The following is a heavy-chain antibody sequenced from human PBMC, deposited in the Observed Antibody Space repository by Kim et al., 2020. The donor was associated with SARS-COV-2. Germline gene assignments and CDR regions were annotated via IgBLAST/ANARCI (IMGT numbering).Heavy chain of an antibody. CDR1: GFTFSSYG. V-gene: IGHV3-30*18. CDR2: ISYDGSNK. J-gene: IGHJ6*02. CDR3: AKDLVVGGVYYYYYGMDV. Sequence: GGSLRLSCAASGFTFSSYGMHWVRQAPGKGLEWVAVISYDGSNKYYADSVKGRFTLSRDNSKNTLYLQMNSLRAEDTAVYYCAKDLVVGGVYYYYYGMDVWGQGTTVTVSS. D-gene: IGHD3-10*01.